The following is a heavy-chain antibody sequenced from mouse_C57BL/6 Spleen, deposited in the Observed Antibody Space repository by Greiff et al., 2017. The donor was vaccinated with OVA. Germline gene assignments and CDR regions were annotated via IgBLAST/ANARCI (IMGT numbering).Heavy chain of an antibody. V-gene: IGHV1-9*01. CDR1: GYTFTGYC. Sequence: QVQLQQSGAELMKPGASVKLSCKATGYTFTGYCLAWVKQRPGHGLEWIGEIFPGSGRTNYNEKFKGKATVTADTSSNTAYMQLSSLTTEDSASDYCASQDYGSSYDYWGQGTTLTVSS. J-gene: IGHJ2*01. CDR2: IFPGSGRT. D-gene: IGHD1-1*01. CDR3: ASQDYGSSYDY.